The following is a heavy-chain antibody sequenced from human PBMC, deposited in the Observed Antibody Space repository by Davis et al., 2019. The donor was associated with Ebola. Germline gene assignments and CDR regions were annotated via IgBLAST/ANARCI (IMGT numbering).Heavy chain of an antibody. CDR2: INYDGTAR. CDR1: GFTINDYG. Sequence: GESLKISCAASGFTINDYGMSWVRQVPGKGLEWVSGINYDGTARGYADSLKGRFSISRDNAKNSLYLQMNSLRAEDTAFYYCAKERSYDVWSGADFWGQGTLVTVSS. CDR3: AKERSYDVWSGADF. V-gene: IGHV3-20*04. J-gene: IGHJ4*02. D-gene: IGHD3-3*01.